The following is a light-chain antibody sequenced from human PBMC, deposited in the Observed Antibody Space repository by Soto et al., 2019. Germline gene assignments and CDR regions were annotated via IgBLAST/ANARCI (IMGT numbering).Light chain of an antibody. V-gene: IGKV3-15*01. CDR1: QSFSNY. CDR3: QQYNSWLWT. J-gene: IGKJ1*01. Sequence: EIVLTQSPATLSLSPGERATLSCRASQSFSNYLAWYQQKPGQAPRLLIYSSSIRAAGIPARFSGSASGTEFTLIISSLQSEDSAVYYCQQYNSWLWTFGQGTKV. CDR2: SSS.